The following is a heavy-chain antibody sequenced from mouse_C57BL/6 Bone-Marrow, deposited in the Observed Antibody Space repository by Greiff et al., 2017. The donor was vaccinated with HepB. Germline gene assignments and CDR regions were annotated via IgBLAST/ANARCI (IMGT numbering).Heavy chain of an antibody. J-gene: IGHJ2*01. CDR1: GFTFSSYA. CDR2: ISSGGDYI. D-gene: IGHD2-3*01. Sequence: EVQGVESGEGLVKPGGSLKLSCAASGFTFSSYAMSWVRQTPEKRLEWVAYISSGGDYIYYADTVKGRFTISRDNARNTLYLQMSSLKSEDTAMYYCTRDNDGYSYFDYWGQGTTLTVSS. V-gene: IGHV5-9-1*02. CDR3: TRDNDGYSYFDY.